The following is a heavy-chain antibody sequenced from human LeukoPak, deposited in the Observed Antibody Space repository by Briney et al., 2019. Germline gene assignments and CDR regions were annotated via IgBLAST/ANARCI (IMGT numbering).Heavy chain of an antibody. CDR2: ISSSGRTI. CDR1: GFTFSSYE. J-gene: IGHJ4*02. CDR3: AKDWTTAA. Sequence: GGSLRLSCTASGFTFSSYEMNWVRQAPGKGLEWVSYISSSGRTIYYADSVKGRFTISRDNAKNSLYLQMNSLRGEDTAVYYCAKDWTTAAGGQGTLVTVSS. V-gene: IGHV3-48*03. D-gene: IGHD6-13*01.